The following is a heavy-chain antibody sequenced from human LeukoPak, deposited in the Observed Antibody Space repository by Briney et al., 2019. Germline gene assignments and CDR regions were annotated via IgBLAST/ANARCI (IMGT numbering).Heavy chain of an antibody. J-gene: IGHJ4*02. CDR1: GGTFSSYA. V-gene: IGHV1-69*13. CDR3: ARTLYYYDSSGYHPAYYFDY. Sequence: GASVKVSCTASGGTFSSYAISWVRQAPGQGLEWMGGIIPIFGTANYAQKFQGRVTITADESTSTAYMELSSLRSEDTAVYYCARTLYYYDSSGYHPAYYFDYWGQGTLVTVSS. D-gene: IGHD3-22*01. CDR2: IIPIFGTA.